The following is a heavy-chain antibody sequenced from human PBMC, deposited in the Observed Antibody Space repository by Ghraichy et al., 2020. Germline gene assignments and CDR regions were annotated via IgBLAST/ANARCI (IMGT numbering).Heavy chain of an antibody. CDR1: GYTFTSYD. D-gene: IGHD6-19*01. CDR3: ARALINSSGWYYYYYGMDV. V-gene: IGHV1-8*01. Sequence: ASVKVSCKASGYTFTSYDINWVRQATGQGLEWMGWMNPNSGNTGYAQKFQGRVTMTRNTSISTAYMELSSLRSEDTAVYYCARALINSSGWYYYYYGMDVWGQGTTVTVSS. CDR2: MNPNSGNT. J-gene: IGHJ6*02.